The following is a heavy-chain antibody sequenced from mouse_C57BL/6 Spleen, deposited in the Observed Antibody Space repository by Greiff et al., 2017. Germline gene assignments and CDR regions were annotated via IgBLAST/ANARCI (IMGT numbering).Heavy chain of an antibody. Sequence: QVQLQQSGAELVKPGASVKISCKASGYAFSSYWMNWVKQRPGKGLEWIGQIYPGDGDTNYNGKFKGKATLTADKSSSTAYMQLSSLTSEDSAVYFCARRGSWLLSHFDYWGQGTTLTVSS. CDR2: IYPGDGDT. V-gene: IGHV1-80*01. CDR1: GYAFSSYW. D-gene: IGHD2-3*01. CDR3: ARRGSWLLSHFDY. J-gene: IGHJ2*01.